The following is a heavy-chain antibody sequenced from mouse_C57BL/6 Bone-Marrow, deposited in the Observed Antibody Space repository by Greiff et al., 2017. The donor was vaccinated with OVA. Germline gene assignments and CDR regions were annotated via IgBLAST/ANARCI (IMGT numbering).Heavy chain of an antibody. D-gene: IGHD1-1*02. CDR1: GFTFSSYA. Sequence: DVKLVESGGGLVKPGGSLKLSCAASGFTFSSYAMSWVRQTPEKRLEWVATISDGGSYTYYPDNVKGRFTISRDNAKNNLYLQMSHLKSEDTAMYYGARGVGYWYFDVWGTGTTVTVSS. CDR3: ARGVGYWYFDV. V-gene: IGHV5-4*03. CDR2: ISDGGSYT. J-gene: IGHJ1*03.